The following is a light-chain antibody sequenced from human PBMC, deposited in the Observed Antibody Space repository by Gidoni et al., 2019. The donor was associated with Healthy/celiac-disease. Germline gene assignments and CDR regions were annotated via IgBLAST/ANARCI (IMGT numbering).Light chain of an antibody. Sequence: EIVLTQTQLSLSVTPGQPDSISCKSSQSLLHSDGKTYLYWYLQKPGQPPQLLIYEVSNRFSGVPEGFSGSGSGTDFTLIISRMKADDVGVYYCIQSLQLPLTFGGGTKVEIK. V-gene: IGKV2D-29*01. J-gene: IGKJ4*01. CDR3: IQSLQLPLT. CDR2: EVS. CDR1: QSLLHSDGKTY.